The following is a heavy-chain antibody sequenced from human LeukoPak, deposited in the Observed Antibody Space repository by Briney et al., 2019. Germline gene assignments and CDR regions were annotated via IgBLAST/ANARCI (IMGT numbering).Heavy chain of an antibody. CDR3: AKESTVTPGSVNWFDT. J-gene: IGHJ5*02. V-gene: IGHV3-7*03. D-gene: IGHD4-17*01. Sequence: GGSLRLSCEASEFIFSSYWMNWVRQAPGKGLEWVANIKQDGSEKEYVDSVKGRFTISRDNSKNTLYLQMNSLRAEDTAVYYCAKESTVTPGSVNWFDTWGQGTLVTVSS. CDR1: EFIFSSYW. CDR2: IKQDGSEK.